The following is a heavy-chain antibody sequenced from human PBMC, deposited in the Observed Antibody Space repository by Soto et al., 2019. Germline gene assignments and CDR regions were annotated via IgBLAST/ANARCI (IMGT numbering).Heavy chain of an antibody. V-gene: IGHV3-7*01. D-gene: IGHD1-1*01. J-gene: IGHJ4*02. Sequence: EVPLVESGGGLVQPGGSLRVSCAASGFTFSDYWMSWARQTPGKGLEWVANIKEDGSQKFYVDSVKGRFTISRDNAKNLLYLEMNSLRAEDTAVYYCARTGTTHYWGQGTLVTVSS. CDR1: GFTFSDYW. CDR2: IKEDGSQK. CDR3: ARTGTTHY.